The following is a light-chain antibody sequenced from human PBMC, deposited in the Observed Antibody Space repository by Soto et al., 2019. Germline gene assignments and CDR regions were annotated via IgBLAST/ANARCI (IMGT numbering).Light chain of an antibody. Sequence: QSALTQPASVSGSPGQSITISCTGTSSDVGGYNYVSWYQQHPGKAPKLMIYDVSNRPSGASNRFSGSKSGNTASLTISGIQAEDEADYYCSSYTSSSTYVFGTGTKLTVL. V-gene: IGLV2-14*01. J-gene: IGLJ1*01. CDR2: DVS. CDR3: SSYTSSSTYV. CDR1: SSDVGGYNY.